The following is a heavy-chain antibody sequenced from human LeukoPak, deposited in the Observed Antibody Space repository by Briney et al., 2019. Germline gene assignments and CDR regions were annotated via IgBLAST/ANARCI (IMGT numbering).Heavy chain of an antibody. Sequence: SETLSLTCIVSGGSMNSISYYWDWIRQSPGKGLEWIGYIYYSGSTNYNPSLKSRVTISVDTSKNQFSLKLSSVTAADTAVYYCARAPRYYDSSGIFDYWGQGTLVTVSS. CDR3: ARAPRYYDSSGIFDY. J-gene: IGHJ4*02. D-gene: IGHD3-22*01. CDR1: GGSMNSISYY. CDR2: IYYSGST. V-gene: IGHV4-61*05.